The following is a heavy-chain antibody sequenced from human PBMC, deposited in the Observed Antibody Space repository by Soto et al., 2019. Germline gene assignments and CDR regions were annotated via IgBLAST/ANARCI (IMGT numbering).Heavy chain of an antibody. Sequence: ASVKVSCKASGGTFSSYAISWVRQAPGQGLEWMGGIIPIFGTANYAQKFQGRVTITADESTGTAYMELSSLRSEDTAVYYCARDREKSLGYCSGGSCPKVGWFDPWGQGTLVTVSS. CDR2: IIPIFGTA. CDR1: GGTFSSYA. CDR3: ARDREKSLGYCSGGSCPKVGWFDP. V-gene: IGHV1-69*13. J-gene: IGHJ5*02. D-gene: IGHD2-15*01.